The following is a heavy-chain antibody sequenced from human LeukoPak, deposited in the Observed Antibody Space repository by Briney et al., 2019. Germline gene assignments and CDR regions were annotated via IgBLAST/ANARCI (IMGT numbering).Heavy chain of an antibody. CDR3: ARAPSRYCGGDCYLGY. V-gene: IGHV3-7*01. CDR1: GFTFSSYW. Sequence: GGSLRLSCAASGFTFSSYWMRWVRQAPGKGLEWVANIKQDGSEKYYVDSVKGRFTISRDNAKNSLYLQMNSLRAEDTAVYYCARAPSRYCGGDCYLGYWGQGTLDTVSS. CDR2: IKQDGSEK. J-gene: IGHJ4*02. D-gene: IGHD2-21*02.